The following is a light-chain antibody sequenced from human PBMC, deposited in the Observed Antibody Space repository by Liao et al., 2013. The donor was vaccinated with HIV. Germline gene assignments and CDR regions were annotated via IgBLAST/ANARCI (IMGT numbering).Light chain of an antibody. CDR2: QDS. CDR1: KLGDKY. V-gene: IGLV3-1*01. Sequence: SFELTQPPSVSVSPGQTASITCSGDKLGDKYACWYQQKPGQSPVVVISQDSKRPSGIPERFSAFKSGSTATLTISGTQAMDEADYFCQVWDRSSSFVFGTGTKVTVL. CDR3: QVWDRSSSFV. J-gene: IGLJ1*01.